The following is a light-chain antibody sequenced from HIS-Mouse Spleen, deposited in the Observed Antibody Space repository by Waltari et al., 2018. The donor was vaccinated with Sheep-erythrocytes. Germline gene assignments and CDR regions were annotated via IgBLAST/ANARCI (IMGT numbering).Light chain of an antibody. V-gene: IGLV2-11*01. J-gene: IGLJ2*01. CDR2: DVS. CDR3: CSYAGSYTLV. Sequence: QSALTQPRSVSGSPGQSVPISCTGTSSDVGGHNYVSWYQQHPGKAPKLMIYDVSKRPSGVPDRFSGSKSGNTASLTISGLRAEDEADYYCCSYAGSYTLVFGGGTKLTVL. CDR1: SSDVGGHNY.